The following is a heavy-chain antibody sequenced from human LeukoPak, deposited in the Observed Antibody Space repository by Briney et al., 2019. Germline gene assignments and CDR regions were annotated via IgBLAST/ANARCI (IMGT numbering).Heavy chain of an antibody. CDR2: IYYSGST. CDR3: ARGGRGYCSSTSCLTPFDY. J-gene: IGHJ4*02. V-gene: IGHV4-30-4*08. CDR1: GGSISSGDYY. Sequence: SQTLSLTCTVSGGSISSGDYYWSWIRQPPGKGLEWIGYIYYSGSTYYNPSLKSRVTISVDTSKNQFSLKLSSVTAADTAVYYCARGGRGYCSSTSCLTPFDYWGQGTLVTVSS. D-gene: IGHD2-2*01.